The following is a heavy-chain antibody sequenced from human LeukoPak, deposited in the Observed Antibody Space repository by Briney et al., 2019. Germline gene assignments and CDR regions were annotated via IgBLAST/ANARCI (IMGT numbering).Heavy chain of an antibody. Sequence: VEPLRISCNSSGYYFATYWIGWVRQMPGKVLEWLGIIYPSDSDTRYSPSFQGQDNISADKSISIAYLQWGSLRASDTAIYYCARTGSRYCQDYWGQGTLVTVSS. D-gene: IGHD2-15*01. CDR3: ARTGSRYCQDY. CDR1: GYYFATYW. J-gene: IGHJ4*02. V-gene: IGHV5-51*01. CDR2: IYPSDSDT.